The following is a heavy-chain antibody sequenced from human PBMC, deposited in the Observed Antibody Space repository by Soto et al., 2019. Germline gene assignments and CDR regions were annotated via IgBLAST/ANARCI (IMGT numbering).Heavy chain of an antibody. V-gene: IGHV3-23*01. CDR2: ITGGTDNT. CDR1: GFTLSNYA. J-gene: IGHJ4*02. Sequence: EVPLLESGGGLVQPGGSLRLSCAASGFTLSNYAMTWVRQAPGKGLEWVSSITGGTDNTYYTESVKGRFTISRDNSKNTLYLQMNSLTAEDTAVYFCAKKGSGIAWSLLNFDHWGQGTLVTVSS. D-gene: IGHD3-10*01. CDR3: AKKGSGIAWSLLNFDH.